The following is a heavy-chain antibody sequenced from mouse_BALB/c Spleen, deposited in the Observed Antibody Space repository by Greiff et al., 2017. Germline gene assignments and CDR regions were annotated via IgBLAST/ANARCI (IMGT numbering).Heavy chain of an antibody. V-gene: IGHV2-2*02. D-gene: IGHD1-1*01. J-gene: IGHJ4*01. CDR1: GFSFTSYG. CDR2: IWSGGST. Sequence: QVQLQQSGPGLVQPSQSLSITCTVSGFSFTSYGVHWVRQSPGKGLEWLGVIWSGGSTDYKAAFISRLSISTDNSTSQVFFKMNSLQANDTAIYYCARKGSSPYAMDYWGQGTSVTVSS. CDR3: ARKGSSPYAMDY.